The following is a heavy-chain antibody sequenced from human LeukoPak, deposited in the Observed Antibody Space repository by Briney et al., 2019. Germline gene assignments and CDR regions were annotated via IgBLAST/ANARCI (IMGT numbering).Heavy chain of an antibody. CDR3: ARDLKPAEGDYGDPLFDY. D-gene: IGHD4-17*01. J-gene: IGHJ4*02. CDR1: GYTFTGYY. V-gene: IGHV1-2*02. CDR2: INPNSGGT. Sequence: ASVKVSCKASGYTFTGYYMHWVRQAPGQGLEWMGWINPNSGGTNYAQKLQGRVTMTTDTSTSTAYMELRSLRSDDTAVYYCARDLKPAEGDYGDPLFDYWGQGTLVTVSS.